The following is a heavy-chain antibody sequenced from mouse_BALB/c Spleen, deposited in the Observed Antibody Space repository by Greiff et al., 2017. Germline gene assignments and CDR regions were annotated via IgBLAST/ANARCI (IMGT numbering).Heavy chain of an antibody. CDR1: GYSITSGYY. CDR3: ASATMITRFAY. D-gene: IGHD2-4*01. CDR2: ISYDGSN. Sequence: EVKVEESGPGLVKPSQSLSLTCSVTGYSITSGYYWNWIRQFPGNKLEWMGYISYDGSNNYNPSLKNRISITRDTSKNQFFLKLNSVTTEDTATYYCASATMITRFAYWGQGTLVTVSA. J-gene: IGHJ3*01. V-gene: IGHV3-6*02.